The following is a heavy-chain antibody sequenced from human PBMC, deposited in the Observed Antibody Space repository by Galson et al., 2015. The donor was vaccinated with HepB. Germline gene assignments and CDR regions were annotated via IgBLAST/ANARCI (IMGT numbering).Heavy chain of an antibody. CDR1: GGSISSGGSS. D-gene: IGHD3-16*01. Sequence: TLSLTCAVSGGSISSGGSSWNWNWVRQAPGKGLEWIGHVFNSGTTNYNPSLKSRATISIDRSKNQISLKLSSVTAADTAVYYCARGEGEWGQGILVTVSS. CDR3: ARGEGE. V-gene: IGHV4-30-2*01. CDR2: VFNSGTT. J-gene: IGHJ1*01.